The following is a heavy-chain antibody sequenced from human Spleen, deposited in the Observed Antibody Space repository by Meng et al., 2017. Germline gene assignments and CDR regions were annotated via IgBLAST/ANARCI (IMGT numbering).Heavy chain of an antibody. D-gene: IGHD2-15*01. V-gene: IGHV1-2*06. J-gene: IGHJ4*02. CDR2: INPISGGT. Sequence: QVQLVQSGAEVKKPGASVKVSCKASGYTFTGYYMHWVRQAPGQGLEWMGRINPISGGTNYAQKFQGRVTVSADRPTATAYMELRSLRSDDTAVYYCARGTPGRSYCDYWGQGTLVTVSS. CDR1: GYTFTGYY. CDR3: ARGTPGRSYCDY.